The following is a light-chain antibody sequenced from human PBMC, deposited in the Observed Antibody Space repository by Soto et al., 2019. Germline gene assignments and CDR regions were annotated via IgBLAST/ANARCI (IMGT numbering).Light chain of an antibody. J-gene: IGLJ1*01. Sequence: QSVLTQPPSASGTPGQRGTISCSGSSSNMGSNTVNWYQQLPGTAPKLLIYSNNQRPSGVPDRFPGSKSGTSASLAISGLQSEDEADYYCAAWDDSLNGYVFGTGTKVTVL. CDR2: SNN. CDR1: SSNMGSNT. V-gene: IGLV1-44*01. CDR3: AAWDDSLNGYV.